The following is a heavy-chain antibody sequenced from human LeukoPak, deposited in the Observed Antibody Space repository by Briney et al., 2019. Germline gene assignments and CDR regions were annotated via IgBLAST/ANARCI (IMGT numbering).Heavy chain of an antibody. Sequence: ASVTVSYTASGGTFSSYAISWVRQAPGQGLEWMGGIIPIFGTANYAQKFQGRVTITADESTSTAYMELSSLRSEDTAVYYCASSYDSSGHSSFWGQGTLVTVSS. CDR1: GGTFSSYA. CDR2: IIPIFGTA. V-gene: IGHV1-69*13. CDR3: ASSYDSSGHSSF. D-gene: IGHD3-22*01. J-gene: IGHJ4*02.